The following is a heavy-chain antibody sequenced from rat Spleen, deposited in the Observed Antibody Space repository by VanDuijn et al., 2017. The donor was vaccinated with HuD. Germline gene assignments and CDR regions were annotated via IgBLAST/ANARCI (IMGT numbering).Heavy chain of an antibody. V-gene: IGHV3-3*01. Sequence: EVQLQESGPGPVKPSQSLSLTCSVTGYSITSNYRWNWIRKFPGNKLEWMGYINSAGSTNYNPSLKSRISITRDTSKNQFFLQVNSVTTEDTATYYCATGSYIYDYFDYWGQGVMVTVSS. D-gene: IGHD1-2*01. CDR2: INSAGST. CDR3: ATGSYIYDYFDY. J-gene: IGHJ2*01. CDR1: GYSITSNYR.